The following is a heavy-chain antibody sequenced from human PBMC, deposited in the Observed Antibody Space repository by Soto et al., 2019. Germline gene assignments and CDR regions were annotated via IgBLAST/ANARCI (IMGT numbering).Heavy chain of an antibody. CDR3: AKANSGDDDEFDY. CDR2: INPKSGDT. D-gene: IGHD5-12*01. Sequence: ASVKVSCKASGYTFTGYYMHWVRQAPGQGLEWMGWINPKSGDTDYAQEFQGRVTMTRDTSSSSAYMELSSLRSDDTAVYYCAKANSGDDDEFDYWGQGTQVTVSS. V-gene: IGHV1-2*02. CDR1: GYTFTGYY. J-gene: IGHJ4*02.